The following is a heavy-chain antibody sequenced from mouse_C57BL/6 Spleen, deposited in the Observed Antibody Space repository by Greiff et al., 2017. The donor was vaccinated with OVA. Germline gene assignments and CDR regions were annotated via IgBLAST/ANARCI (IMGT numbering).Heavy chain of an antibody. CDR1: GFTFSDYG. J-gene: IGHJ1*03. CDR2: ISSGSSTI. CDR3: ANYDYDEGDWYFDV. V-gene: IGHV5-17*01. Sequence: EVQLQQSGGGLVKPGGSLKLSCAASGFTFSDYGMHWVRQAPEKGLEWVAYISSGSSTIYYADTVKGRLTISRDNAKNTLFLQMTSLRSEDTSMYYCANYDYDEGDWYFDVWGTGTTVTVSS. D-gene: IGHD2-4*01.